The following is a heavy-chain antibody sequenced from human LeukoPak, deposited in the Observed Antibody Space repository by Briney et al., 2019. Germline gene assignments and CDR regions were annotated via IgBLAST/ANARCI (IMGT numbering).Heavy chain of an antibody. V-gene: IGHV4-59*11. Sequence: PSETLSLTCTDSGDSISSHYWSWIRHPPGKGLEWIGYIYYSGSTNYNPSLKSRVTISVDTSKNQFSLKLSSVTAADTAIYYCAKMEGHPLPKYYMDVWGQGTTVTVSS. CDR2: IYYSGST. J-gene: IGHJ6*01. CDR3: AKMEGHPLPKYYMDV. D-gene: IGHD2/OR15-2a*01. CDR1: GDSISSHY.